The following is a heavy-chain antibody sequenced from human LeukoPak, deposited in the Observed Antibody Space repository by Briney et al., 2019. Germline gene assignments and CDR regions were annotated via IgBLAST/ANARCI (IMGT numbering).Heavy chain of an antibody. CDR3: ARDQDIVVVPAAIPPSYNWFDP. CDR1: GGSISSYY. D-gene: IGHD2-2*02. CDR2: IYTSGST. Sequence: SSETLSLTCTVSGGSISSYYWSWLRQPAGKGLEWIGRIYTSGSTNYNPSLKSRVTMSVDTSKNQFFLKLSSVTAADTAVYYCARDQDIVVVPAAIPPSYNWFDPWGQGTLVTVSS. V-gene: IGHV4-4*07. J-gene: IGHJ5*02.